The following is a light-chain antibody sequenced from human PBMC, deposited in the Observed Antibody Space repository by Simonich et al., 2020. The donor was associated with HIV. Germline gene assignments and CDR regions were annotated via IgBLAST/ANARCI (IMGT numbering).Light chain of an antibody. CDR1: QSISTW. V-gene: IGKV1-5*01. CDR3: QQSYSTPST. J-gene: IGKJ3*01. Sequence: DIQMTQSPSTLSASVGDRVTITCRASQSISTWLAWYQQKPGKAPKLLIYDASNLESGVPSRFSGSGSGTDFTLTISSLQPEDFATYYCQQSYSTPSTFGPGTKVDIK. CDR2: DAS.